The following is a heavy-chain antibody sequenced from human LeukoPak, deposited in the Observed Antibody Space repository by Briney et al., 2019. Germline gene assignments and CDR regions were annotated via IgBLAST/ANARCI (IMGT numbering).Heavy chain of an antibody. CDR2: IIPIFGTA. V-gene: IGHV1-69*01. J-gene: IGHJ4*02. CDR3: ARDSWAVGTTGTFWAGYFDY. CDR1: GGTFSSYA. D-gene: IGHD1-1*01. Sequence: SVKVSCKASGGTFSSYAISWVRQAPGQGLEWMGGIIPIFGTANYAQKFQGRVTITADESTSTAYMELSSLRSEDTAVYYCARDSWAVGTTGTFWAGYFDYWGQGTLVTVSS.